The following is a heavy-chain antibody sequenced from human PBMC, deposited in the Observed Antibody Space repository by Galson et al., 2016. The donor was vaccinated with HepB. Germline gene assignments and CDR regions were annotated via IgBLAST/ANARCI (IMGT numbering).Heavy chain of an antibody. CDR2: INAVNGYT. Sequence: SCKASGYTFTSYAIHWVRQAPGQRLEWMGWINAVNGYTKYSEKFQGRVTMTRDTSASTAYMELSSLRSEDTAVYYCARADDFLIGYEYYYYCDMDVWGQGTTVTVSS. J-gene: IGHJ6*02. V-gene: IGHV1-3*01. D-gene: IGHD3-3*01. CDR3: ARADDFLIGYEYYYYCDMDV. CDR1: GYTFTSYA.